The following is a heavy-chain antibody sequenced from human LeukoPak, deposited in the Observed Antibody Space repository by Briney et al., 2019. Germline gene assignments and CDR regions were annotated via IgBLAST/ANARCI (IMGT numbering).Heavy chain of an antibody. J-gene: IGHJ3*02. CDR2: ISYDGSSK. CDR1: GFTFSSYG. Sequence: PGGSLRLSCVVSGFTFSSYGMHWVRQAPGKGLEWVAVISYDGSSKYYADSVKGRFTISRDNSKNTLYLQMNSLRAEDTAVYYCARARSSYGYGDAFDIWGQGTMVTVSS. CDR3: ARARSSYGYGDAFDI. D-gene: IGHD5-18*01. V-gene: IGHV3-30*03.